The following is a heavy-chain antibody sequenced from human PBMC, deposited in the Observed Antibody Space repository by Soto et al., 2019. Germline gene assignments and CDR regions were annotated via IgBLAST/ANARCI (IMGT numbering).Heavy chain of an antibody. Sequence: SVKVSCKASGGTFSSYAISWVRQAPGQGLEWIGGIIPIFGTANYAQKFQGRVTITADKSTSTAYMELSSLRSEDTAVYYCARPSRNYSGSYYYYYGMDVWGQGTTVTVSS. V-gene: IGHV1-69*06. D-gene: IGHD1-26*01. J-gene: IGHJ6*02. CDR1: GGTFSSYA. CDR2: IIPIFGTA. CDR3: ARPSRNYSGSYYYYYGMDV.